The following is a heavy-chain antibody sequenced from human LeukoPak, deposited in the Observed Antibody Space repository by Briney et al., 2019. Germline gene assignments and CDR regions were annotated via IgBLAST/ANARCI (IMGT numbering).Heavy chain of an antibody. V-gene: IGHV3-23*01. CDR3: ARGRQLWSDFDY. CDR2: ISGSGGST. J-gene: IGHJ4*02. Sequence: GGTLRLSCAASGFTFSSYGMSWVRQAPGKVLEWVSAISGSGGSTYYADSVKGRFTISRDNSKNTLYLQMNSLRAEDTAVYYCARGRQLWSDFDYWGQGTLVIVSS. D-gene: IGHD5-18*01. CDR1: GFTFSSYG.